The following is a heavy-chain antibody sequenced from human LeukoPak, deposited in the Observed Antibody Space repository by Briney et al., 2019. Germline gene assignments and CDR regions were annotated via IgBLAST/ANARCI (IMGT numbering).Heavy chain of an antibody. V-gene: IGHV3-21*01. CDR2: ISSSSSYI. J-gene: IGHJ4*02. D-gene: IGHD3-22*01. CDR3: ARDRSKYYYDSSALDY. CDR1: GFTFSSYS. Sequence: GGSLRLSCAASGFTFSSYSMNWVRQAPGKGLEWVSSISSSSSYIYYADSVKGRLTISRDNAKNSLYLQMNSLRAEDTAVYYCARDRSKYYYDSSALDYWGQGTLVTVSS.